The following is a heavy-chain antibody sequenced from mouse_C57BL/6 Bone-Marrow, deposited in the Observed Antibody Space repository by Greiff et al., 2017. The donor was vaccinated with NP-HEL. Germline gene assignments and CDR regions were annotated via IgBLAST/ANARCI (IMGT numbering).Heavy chain of an antibody. J-gene: IGHJ4*01. D-gene: IGHD2-2*01. CDR2: ISSGSSTI. CDR1: GFTFRDYG. Sequence: EVMLVESGGGLVKPGGSLKLSCAASGFTFRDYGLHWVRQAPEKGLAWVAYISSGSSTIYSADTVKGRFTISRDNAKNTLFLQMTSLRSEDTAIYYCESRSRDGYVYYAMDYWGQGTSGTVSS. V-gene: IGHV5-17*01. CDR3: ESRSRDGYVYYAMDY.